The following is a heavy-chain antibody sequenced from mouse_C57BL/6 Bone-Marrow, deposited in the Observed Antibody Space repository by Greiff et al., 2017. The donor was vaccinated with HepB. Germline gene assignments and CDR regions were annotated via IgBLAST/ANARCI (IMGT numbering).Heavy chain of an antibody. D-gene: IGHD2-3*01. J-gene: IGHJ3*01. Sequence: VQLQQSGAELVKPGASVKISCKASGYAFSSYWMNWVKQRPGKGLEWIGQIYPGDGDTNYNGKFKGKATLTADKSSSIAYMQLSSLTSEDSAVYFCAREGWLLSWFAYWGQGTLVTVSA. V-gene: IGHV1-80*01. CDR2: IYPGDGDT. CDR1: GYAFSSYW. CDR3: AREGWLLSWFAY.